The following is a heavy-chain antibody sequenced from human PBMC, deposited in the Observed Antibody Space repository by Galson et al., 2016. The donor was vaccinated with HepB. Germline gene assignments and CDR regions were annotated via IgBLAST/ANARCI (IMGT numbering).Heavy chain of an antibody. V-gene: IGHV4-30-2*01. D-gene: IGHD4-17*01. J-gene: IGHJ6*03. CDR2: IYHSGST. Sequence: GDSYMTWIRQPPGKGLEWIGYIYHSGSTYYNPSLKSRVTISVDRSKNQFSLKLSSVTAADTAVYYCARVLRYYYMDVWGKGTTVTVSS. CDR1: GDSY. CDR3: ARVLRYYYMDV.